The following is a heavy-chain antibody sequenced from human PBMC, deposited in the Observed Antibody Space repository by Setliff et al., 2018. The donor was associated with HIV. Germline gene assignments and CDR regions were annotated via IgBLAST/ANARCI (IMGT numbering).Heavy chain of an antibody. CDR2: VFYTGST. V-gene: IGHV4-59*12. Sequence: PSETLSLTCTVSGGSIRGYYWSWLRLPPGKGLEWIGYVFYTGSTTYSPSLKRRLTISVDTSQHQFSLKLTSVTAADTAVYYCAREVPIPGVAVTPIDFWGQGILVTVSS. J-gene: IGHJ4*02. CDR3: AREVPIPGVAVTPIDF. CDR1: GGSIRGYY. D-gene: IGHD3-22*01.